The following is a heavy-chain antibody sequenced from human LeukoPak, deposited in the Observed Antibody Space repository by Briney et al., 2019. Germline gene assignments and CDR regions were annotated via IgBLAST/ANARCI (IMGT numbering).Heavy chain of an antibody. CDR2: VYYSGST. CDR3: ARAQGGTNWGAEYFQH. CDR1: GGSISTYY. Sequence: PSETLSLTCTVSGGSISTYYWSWIRQPPGKGLEWIGYVYYSGSTKYNLSLKSRVTISADTSKNQFSLKLSSVTAADTAVYYCARAQGGTNWGAEYFQHWGQGTLLTVSS. V-gene: IGHV4-59*12. J-gene: IGHJ1*01. D-gene: IGHD7-27*01.